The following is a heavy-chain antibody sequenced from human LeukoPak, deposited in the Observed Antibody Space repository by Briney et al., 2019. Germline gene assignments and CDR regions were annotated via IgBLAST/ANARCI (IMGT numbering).Heavy chain of an antibody. CDR1: GFTFSSYS. J-gene: IGHJ4*01. CDR3: ARDGGYGDIVVVPAAIIDG. D-gene: IGHD2-2*01. CDR2: ISSSSSYI. Sequence: GGSLRLSCAASGFTFSSYSMNWVRQAPGKGLEWVSSISSSSSYIYYADSVKGRFTISRDNAKNSLYLQMNSLRAEDTAVYYCARDGGYGDIVVVPAAIIDGWGQGTLATAS. V-gene: IGHV3-21*01.